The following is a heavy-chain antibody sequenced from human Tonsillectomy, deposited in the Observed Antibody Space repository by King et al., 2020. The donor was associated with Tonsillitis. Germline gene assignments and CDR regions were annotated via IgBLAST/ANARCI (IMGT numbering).Heavy chain of an antibody. V-gene: IGHV3-23*04. CDR1: GFTFSSYA. Sequence: VQLVESGGGLVQPGGSLRLSCAASGFTFSSYAMNWVRQAPGKGLEWVSAISGRGRSTYYAESWKGRFTISRDNSKNTLYLLMNSLRAEDTAVYYCTKNPLPTTVVTRIDYWGQGALVTVSS. D-gene: IGHD4-23*01. J-gene: IGHJ4*02. CDR2: ISGRGRST. CDR3: TKNPLPTTVVTRIDY.